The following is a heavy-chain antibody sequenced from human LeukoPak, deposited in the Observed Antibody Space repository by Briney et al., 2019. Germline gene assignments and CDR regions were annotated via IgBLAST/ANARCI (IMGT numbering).Heavy chain of an antibody. J-gene: IGHJ3*02. CDR2: ISGSGGST. Sequence: GGSLRLSCAASGFTFSSYAMSWVRQAPGKGLEWVSAISGSGGSTYYADSVKGRFTISRDNSKNTLYLQVNSLRAEDTAVYYCAKATSYYYDSSGYRVRDAFDIWGQGTMVTVSS. D-gene: IGHD3-22*01. CDR1: GFTFSSYA. V-gene: IGHV3-23*01. CDR3: AKATSYYYDSSGYRVRDAFDI.